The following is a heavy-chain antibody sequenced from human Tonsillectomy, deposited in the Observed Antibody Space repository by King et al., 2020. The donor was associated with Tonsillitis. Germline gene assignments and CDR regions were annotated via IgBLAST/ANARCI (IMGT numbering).Heavy chain of an antibody. CDR3: ASLVPSYGPVFDY. J-gene: IGHJ4*02. Sequence: MQLQESGPGLVKPSETLSLTCTVSGGSISSYYWSWIRQPPGKGLEWIGYIYYSGSTNYNPSLKSRVTISVDTSKNQFSLKLSSVTAADTAVYYCASLVPSYGPVFDYWGQGTLVTVSS. CDR1: GGSISSYY. V-gene: IGHV4-59*01. D-gene: IGHD5-18*01. CDR2: IYYSGST.